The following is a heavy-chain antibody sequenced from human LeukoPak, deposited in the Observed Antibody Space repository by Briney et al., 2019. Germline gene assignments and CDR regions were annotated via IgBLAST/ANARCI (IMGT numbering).Heavy chain of an antibody. CDR3: ARVGATGAHDC. D-gene: IGHD1-26*01. J-gene: IGHJ4*02. CDR1: GGSFTGYY. CDR2: INHSGST. V-gene: IGHV4-34*01. Sequence: PSETLSLTCAVSGGSFTGYYWSWIRQPPGKGLEWIGEINHSGSTNYNPSLKSRVTISVDTSKNQFSRKLSSVTAADTAGYYCARVGATGAHDCWGQGTLVTVSS.